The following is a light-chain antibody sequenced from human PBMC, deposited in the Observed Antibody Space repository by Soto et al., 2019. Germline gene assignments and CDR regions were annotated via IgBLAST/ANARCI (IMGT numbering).Light chain of an antibody. CDR3: QQYENYWT. Sequence: DIQMTQSPSTLSATAGDRVTITCRASQSISSWLAWYQHKPGKAPKLLIYDASNLDSGVPSRFSGSGSGTEFSLTISHLPPDDCASYYCQQYENYWTFGQGTRVEIK. J-gene: IGKJ1*01. V-gene: IGKV1-5*01. CDR2: DAS. CDR1: QSISSW.